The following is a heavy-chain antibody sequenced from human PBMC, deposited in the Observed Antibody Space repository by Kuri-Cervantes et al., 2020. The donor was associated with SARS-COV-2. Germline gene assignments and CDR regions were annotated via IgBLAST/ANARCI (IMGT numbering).Heavy chain of an antibody. J-gene: IGHJ6*02. V-gene: IGHV1-69*04. CDR1: GGTFSSYA. Sequence: SVKVSCKASGGTFSSYAISWLRQAPGQGLEWMGRIIPILGIANYAQKFQGRVTIPADKSTSTAYMELSSLRSEDTAVYYCAREYSSSWYAGPDYYYGMDVWGQGTTVTVSS. CDR3: AREYSSSWYAGPDYYYGMDV. CDR2: IIPILGIA. D-gene: IGHD6-13*01.